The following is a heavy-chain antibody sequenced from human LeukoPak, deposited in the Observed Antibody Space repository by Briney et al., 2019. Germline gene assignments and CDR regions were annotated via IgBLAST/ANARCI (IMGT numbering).Heavy chain of an antibody. Sequence: VKVSCXAXXXTFTGXYXHWVRQAPGQGLEWMGWINPNSGGTNYAQKFQGRVTMTRDTSISTAYMELSRLRSDDTAVYYCARDRGYIVATGAVGYWGQGTLVTVSS. CDR2: INPNSGGT. CDR3: ARDRGYIVATGAVGY. V-gene: IGHV1-2*02. CDR1: XXTFTGXY. J-gene: IGHJ4*02. D-gene: IGHD5-12*01.